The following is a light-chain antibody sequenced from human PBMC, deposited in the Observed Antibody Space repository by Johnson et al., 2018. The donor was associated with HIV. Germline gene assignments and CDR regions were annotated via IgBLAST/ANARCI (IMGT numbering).Light chain of an antibody. CDR2: DTI. V-gene: IGLV1-51*01. CDR1: SSNIGKNY. J-gene: IGLJ1*01. Sequence: QSVLTQPPSVSAAPGQKVTISCSGSSSNIGKNYVSWYQQFPGTAPKLLIYDTIKRHSGIPDRFSGSKSGTSATLGITGLQTGDEADYYCGTWDSSLNAYVFGAATKVAVL. CDR3: GTWDSSLNAYV.